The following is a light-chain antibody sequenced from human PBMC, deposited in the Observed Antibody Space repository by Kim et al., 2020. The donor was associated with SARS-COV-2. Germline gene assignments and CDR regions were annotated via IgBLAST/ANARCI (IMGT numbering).Light chain of an antibody. V-gene: IGLV1-44*01. CDR1: SSNIGSNT. J-gene: IGLJ1*01. Sequence: QLVLTQPPSASGTPGQSVTISCSGSSSNIGSNTVNWYQQLPGTAPKLLIYSNNQRPSGVPDRFSGSKSGTSASLAISGLQPEDEADYYCAAWDDSLNGYVFGTGTKVTVL. CDR2: SNN. CDR3: AAWDDSLNGYV.